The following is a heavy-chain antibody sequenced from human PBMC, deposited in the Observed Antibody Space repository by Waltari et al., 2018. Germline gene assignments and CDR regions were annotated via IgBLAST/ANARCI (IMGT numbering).Heavy chain of an antibody. CDR3: ARSSTLLRLGELSLFAY. CDR1: GYTLTGYY. CDR2: INPNSGGT. D-gene: IGHD3-16*02. J-gene: IGHJ4*02. V-gene: IGHV1-2*06. Sequence: QVQLVQSGAEVKKPGASVKVSCKAAGYTLTGYYMHWVRRAPGPGLEWMGRINPNSGGTNYAQKFQGRVTMTRDTSISTAYMELSRLRSDDTAVYYCARSSTLLRLGELSLFAYWGQGTLVTVSS.